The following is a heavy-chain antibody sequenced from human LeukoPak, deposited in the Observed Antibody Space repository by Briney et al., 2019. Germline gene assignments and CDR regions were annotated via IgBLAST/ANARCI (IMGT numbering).Heavy chain of an antibody. CDR1: GYSISSGYY. J-gene: IGHJ4*02. CDR3: ASQPYYDILTGYSHFDY. D-gene: IGHD3-9*01. V-gene: IGHV4-38-2*01. Sequence: KASETLSLTCAVSGYSISSGYYWGWIRQPPGKGLEWIGSIYHSGSTYYNPSLKSRVTMSVDTSKNQFSLKLSSVTAADTAVYYCASQPYYDILTGYSHFDYWGQGTLVTVSS. CDR2: IYHSGST.